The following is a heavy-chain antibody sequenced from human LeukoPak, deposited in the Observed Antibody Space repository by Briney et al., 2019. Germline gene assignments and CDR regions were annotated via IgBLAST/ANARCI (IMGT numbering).Heavy chain of an antibody. V-gene: IGHV4-39*01. Sequence: PSETLSLTCSVSGGSISSSSYYWGWIRQPPGMGLEWIGSVYYSGSTYYNPSLKSRVTISVDTSKSQLSLKLSSVTAADTAVYYCARHHGRDIGMALIDYWGQGTLVTVSS. J-gene: IGHJ4*02. CDR2: VYYSGST. CDR1: GGSISSSSYY. D-gene: IGHD2-8*01. CDR3: ARHHGRDIGMALIDY.